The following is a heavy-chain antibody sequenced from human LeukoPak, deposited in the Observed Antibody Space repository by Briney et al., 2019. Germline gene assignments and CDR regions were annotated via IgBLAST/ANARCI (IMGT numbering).Heavy chain of an antibody. Sequence: GASVKVSCKSSGYTFTDYYMHWVRQAPGQGLEWMGWINPNSGDTNYAQKFQGRVIVTRDTSISTAYMGLSRLRSDDTAVYYCAREWVNGFLNWGQGTLVTVSS. CDR1: GYTFTDYY. D-gene: IGHD5-24*01. J-gene: IGHJ4*02. CDR3: AREWVNGFLN. CDR2: INPNSGDT. V-gene: IGHV1-2*02.